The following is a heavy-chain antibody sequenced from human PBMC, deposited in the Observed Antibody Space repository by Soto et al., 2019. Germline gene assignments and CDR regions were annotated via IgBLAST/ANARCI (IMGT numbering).Heavy chain of an antibody. CDR2: MNTYSGGA. CDR1: GYTFTGYH. D-gene: IGHD6-19*01. Sequence: ASVKVSCKASGYTFTGYHLHWVRQAPGQGLEWMGWMNTYSGGANYPHKFEGRVTMTRDTSLNTAYMELSRLTSDDPATYYCARDSPPSSGYWKRSGATTLYYGMDVWGQGTPVTVSS. J-gene: IGHJ6*02. CDR3: ARDSPPSSGYWKRSGATTLYYGMDV. V-gene: IGHV1-2*07.